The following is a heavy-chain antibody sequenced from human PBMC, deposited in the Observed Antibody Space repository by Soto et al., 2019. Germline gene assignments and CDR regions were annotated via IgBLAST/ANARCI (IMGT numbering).Heavy chain of an antibody. CDR2: ISTSTGNT. CDR3: ARSPRVIVTAKGTLDF. D-gene: IGHD2-21*02. Sequence: QVQLVQSGGEVKKPGASVKVSCKASGYTFTTFGITWVRQVPGQGLEWLGWISTSTGNTNYAQNLQGRLTLTTDTSTRIAYMELRSLTSHDTAVYYCARSPRVIVTAKGTLDFWGQGTLITVSS. CDR1: GYTFTTFG. V-gene: IGHV1-18*04. J-gene: IGHJ4*02.